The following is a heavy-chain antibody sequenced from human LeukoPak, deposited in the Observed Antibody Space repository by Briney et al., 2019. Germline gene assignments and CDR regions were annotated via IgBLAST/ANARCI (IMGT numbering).Heavy chain of an antibody. CDR3: ARASFWESPINWFDP. CDR2: INPKNGGA. D-gene: IGHD3-16*01. CDR1: GGTFSNNA. J-gene: IGHJ5*02. V-gene: IGHV1-2*07. Sequence: ASVKVSCKASGGTFSNNAISWVRQAPGQGLEWMGWINPKNGGANYAPRFQGRVTMTRDRSISTVYMELTGLTSDDTAVYYCARASFWESPINWFDPWGQGTLVTVSS.